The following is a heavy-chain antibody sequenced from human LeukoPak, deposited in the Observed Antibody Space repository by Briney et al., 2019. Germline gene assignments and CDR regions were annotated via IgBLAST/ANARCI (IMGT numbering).Heavy chain of an antibody. Sequence: GGSLRLSCAASGFTFDDSAMHWVRQAPGKGLEWVAGISWNSGSLGYADSVKGRFTISRDNAKNALYLHMNSLRAEDTALYYCAKDRYRGSWSYFEYWGQGTLVTVSS. CDR1: GFTFDDSA. CDR3: AKDRYRGSWSYFEY. V-gene: IGHV3-9*01. CDR2: ISWNSGSL. D-gene: IGHD1-26*01. J-gene: IGHJ4*02.